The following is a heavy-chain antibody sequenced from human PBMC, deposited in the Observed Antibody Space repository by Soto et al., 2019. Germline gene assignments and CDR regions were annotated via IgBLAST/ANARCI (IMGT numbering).Heavy chain of an antibody. CDR1: GDSISSSNW. Sequence: QVQLQESGPGLVKPSGTLSLTCAVSGDSISSSNWWTWVRQPPGKGLEWIGEIYHSGSTSYNPSLKSRVTISVDKSKNHFSLKLSSVTAAHTAVYYCATNAVAGTPIDYWGQGTLVTVSS. CDR2: IYHSGST. J-gene: IGHJ4*02. CDR3: ATNAVAGTPIDY. D-gene: IGHD6-19*01. V-gene: IGHV4-4*02.